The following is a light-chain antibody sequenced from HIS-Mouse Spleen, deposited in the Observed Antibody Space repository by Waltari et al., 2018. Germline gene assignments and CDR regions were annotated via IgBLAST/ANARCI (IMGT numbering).Light chain of an antibody. CDR2: RNN. Sequence: QSVLTQPPSASGTPGQRVTISCSGSSSNIGSNYVYWYQQLPGTAPKLLIYRNNQRTSGFPDRLSGSKSGTSASLAISGLRSEDEADYYCAAWDDSLSGPVFGGGTKLTVL. V-gene: IGLV1-47*01. CDR1: SSNIGSNY. J-gene: IGLJ3*02. CDR3: AAWDDSLSGPV.